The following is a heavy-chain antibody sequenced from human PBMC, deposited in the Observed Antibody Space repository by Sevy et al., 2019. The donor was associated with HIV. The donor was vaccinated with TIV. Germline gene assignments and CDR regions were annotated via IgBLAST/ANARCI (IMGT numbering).Heavy chain of an antibody. CDR2: ISGSGGST. D-gene: IGHD1-26*01. CDR3: AKEWIGSYEGDYFDY. V-gene: IGHV3-23*01. J-gene: IGHJ4*02. CDR1: GFTFSSYA. Sequence: GGSLRLSCAASGFTFSSYAMSWVRQAPGKGLEWVSAISGSGGSTYYADSVKGWFTISRDNSKNTLYLQMNSLRAEDTAVYYCAKEWIGSYEGDYFDYWGQGTLVTVSS.